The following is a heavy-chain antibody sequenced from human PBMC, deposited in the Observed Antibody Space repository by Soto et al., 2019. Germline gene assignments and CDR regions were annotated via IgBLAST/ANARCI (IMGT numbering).Heavy chain of an antibody. CDR1: GFTLSSYA. Sequence: EVQLLESGGGLVQPGGSLRLSCAVSGFTLSSYAMSWVRQDPGKGLEWVSAISGSGANTYYADSVKGRFTISRDKSKKILFLQMGRLRAEDTAVYYCAKGGITLVRGSFDYWGQGTLVTVSS. J-gene: IGHJ4*02. V-gene: IGHV3-23*01. CDR2: ISGSGANT. D-gene: IGHD3-10*01. CDR3: AKGGITLVRGSFDY.